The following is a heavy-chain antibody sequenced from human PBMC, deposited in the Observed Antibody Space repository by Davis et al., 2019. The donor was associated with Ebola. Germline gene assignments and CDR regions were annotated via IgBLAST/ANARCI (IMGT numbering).Heavy chain of an antibody. CDR2: MNPNSGNT. CDR1: GYTFTSYD. CDR3: ARGGVWWDAFDI. J-gene: IGHJ3*02. Sequence: AASVKVSCKASGYTFTSYDINWVRQATGQGLEGMGWMNPNSGNTGYAQKFQGRVTMTRNTSISTAYMELSSLRSEDTAVYYCARGGVWWDAFDIWGQGTMVTVSS. V-gene: IGHV1-8*01. D-gene: IGHD2-15*01.